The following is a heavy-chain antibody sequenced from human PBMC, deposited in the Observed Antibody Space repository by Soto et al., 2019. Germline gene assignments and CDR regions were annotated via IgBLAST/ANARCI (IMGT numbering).Heavy chain of an antibody. CDR2: INHSGST. Sequence: SDTLSLTYAVYGWSFSGYYWSWIRQPSGKGLEWIGKINHSGSTNYNPSLKSRVTISVDTSKNQFSLKLTSVTAADTAVYFCARHHPRTLAALEIPFDFWGKGTLVTVSS. CDR3: ARHHPRTLAALEIPFDF. D-gene: IGHD6-25*01. V-gene: IGHV4-34*01. CDR1: GWSFSGYY. J-gene: IGHJ4*02.